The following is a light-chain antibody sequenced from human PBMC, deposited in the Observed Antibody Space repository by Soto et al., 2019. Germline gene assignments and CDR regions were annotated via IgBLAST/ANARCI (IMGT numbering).Light chain of an antibody. CDR3: QLYKDVILT. CDR2: DAS. J-gene: IGKJ4*01. V-gene: IGKV1-33*01. CDR1: EDVSDY. Sequence: DIKMTQSPSSLSASVGDSVTLTCQASEDVSDYVNWYQQKPGRDPKLLIYDASTLETGVTSRFSGSGSGTDFSFTIMDLHPEDFATYYCQLYKDVILTFGGGTRVDI.